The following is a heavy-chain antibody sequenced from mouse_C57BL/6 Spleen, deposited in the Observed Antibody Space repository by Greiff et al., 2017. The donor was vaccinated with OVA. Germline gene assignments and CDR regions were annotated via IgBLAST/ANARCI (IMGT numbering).Heavy chain of an antibody. V-gene: IGHV1-26*01. CDR1: GYTFTDYY. J-gene: IGHJ4*01. Sequence: VQLQQSGPELVKPGASVKISCKASGYTFTDYYMNWVKQSHGKSLEWIGDINPNNGGTSYNQKFKGKATLTVDKSSSTAYMELRSLTSEDSAVYYCARGYYYGSSAYAMDYWGQGTSVTVSS. CDR3: ARGYYYGSSAYAMDY. D-gene: IGHD1-1*01. CDR2: INPNNGGT.